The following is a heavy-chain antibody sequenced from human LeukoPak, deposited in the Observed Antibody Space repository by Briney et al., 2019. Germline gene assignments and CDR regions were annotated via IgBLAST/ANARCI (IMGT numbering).Heavy chain of an antibody. CDR2: IYYSGST. Sequence: SETLSLTCTVSGGSISGYYWSWIRQPPGKGLEWIGYIYYSGSTNYNPSLKSRVTISVDTSKNQFSLKLSSVTAADTAVYYCARALYSSWSPNSFDYWGQGTRVTVSS. CDR3: ARALYSSWSPNSFDY. J-gene: IGHJ4*02. D-gene: IGHD6-6*01. CDR1: GGSISGYY. V-gene: IGHV4-59*01.